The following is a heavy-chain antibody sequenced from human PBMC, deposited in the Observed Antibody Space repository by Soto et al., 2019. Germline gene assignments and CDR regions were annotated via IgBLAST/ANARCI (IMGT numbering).Heavy chain of an antibody. V-gene: IGHV3-7*05. Sequence: EVQLVESGGGLVQPGGPLRLSCAASGFTFSTYWMSWVRQAPGKGLEWVANIKQDGNEKYYVDSVKGRFTISRDNAKNSLFLQMNSLRAEDTAVYYCARDKSLAFEYWGQGTLVTVSS. CDR3: ARDKSLAFEY. CDR1: GFTFSTYW. J-gene: IGHJ4*02. CDR2: IKQDGNEK.